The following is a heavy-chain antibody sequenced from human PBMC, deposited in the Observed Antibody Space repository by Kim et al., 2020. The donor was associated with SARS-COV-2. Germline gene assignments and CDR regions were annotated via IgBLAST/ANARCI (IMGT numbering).Heavy chain of an antibody. J-gene: IGHJ4*02. Sequence: GGSLRLSCAASGFSFSSFAMGWVRQAPGKGLEWLSDISGIGDRRYYAESVQGRFTISRDTSQNTLFLQMNSLRAEDTGVYFCARSLDSLRYFDWYFDYWGQGTLVTVSS. D-gene: IGHD3-9*01. CDR3: ARSLDSLRYFDWYFDY. CDR1: GFSFSSFA. CDR2: ISGIGDRR. V-gene: IGHV3-23*01.